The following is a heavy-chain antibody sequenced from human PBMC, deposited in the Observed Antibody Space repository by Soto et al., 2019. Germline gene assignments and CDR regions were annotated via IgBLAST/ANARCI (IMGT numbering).Heavy chain of an antibody. CDR3: AIIGSGDYSDFDY. CDR1: GYTFTSYG. J-gene: IGHJ4*02. D-gene: IGHD4-4*01. V-gene: IGHV1-18*01. CDR2: IRPNDGHT. Sequence: GASVEVSCKALGYTFTSYGISWVRQAPGQGLEWMGWIRPNDGHTNYAQKFQDRVTMTRDTSTTTVYMDLRSLGSDDTAVYYCAIIGSGDYSDFDYWGQGTLVTVSS.